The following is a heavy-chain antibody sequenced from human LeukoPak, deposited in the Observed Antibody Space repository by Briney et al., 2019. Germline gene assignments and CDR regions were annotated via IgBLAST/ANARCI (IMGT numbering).Heavy chain of an antibody. J-gene: IGHJ4*02. CDR2: ISYDGSNK. CDR1: GFTFSSYG. D-gene: IGHD4-23*01. V-gene: IGHV3-30*03. CDR3: ARGRPHGNDY. Sequence: PGRSLRLSCAASGFTFSSYGMHWVRQAPGKGLEWVAVISYDGSNKYYADSVKGRFTISRDNSKNTLYLQMNSLRAEDTAVYYCARGRPHGNDYWGQGTLATVSS.